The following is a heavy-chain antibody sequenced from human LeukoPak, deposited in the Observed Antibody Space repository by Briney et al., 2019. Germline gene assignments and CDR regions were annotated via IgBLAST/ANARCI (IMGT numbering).Heavy chain of an antibody. D-gene: IGHD3-22*01. J-gene: IGHJ4*02. CDR1: GDAVSSGNYY. CDR2: IYYSGST. V-gene: IGHV4-61*01. CDR3: AGDPSGYFNY. Sequence: SETLSLTCTVSGDAVSSGNYYWSWIRQPPGKGLEWIGYIYYSGSTNYNPSLKSRVTISVDTSKNQFSLKLSSVTAADTAVYYCAGDPSGYFNYWGQGTLATVSS.